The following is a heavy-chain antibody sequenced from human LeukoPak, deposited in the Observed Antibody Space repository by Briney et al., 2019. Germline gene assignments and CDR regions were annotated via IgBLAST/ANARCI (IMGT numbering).Heavy chain of an antibody. Sequence: GGSLRLSCATSGLSFSSTWMTWVRQAPGKGLECVANIKPDGSQKYYLDSVKGRFTVSRDNAKNSLYLHMNSLRVEDTAIYFCASDLNGAGGWGQGTLVTVSS. CDR2: IKPDGSQK. CDR1: GLSFSSTW. CDR3: ASDLNGAGG. V-gene: IGHV3-7*01. D-gene: IGHD4/OR15-4a*01. J-gene: IGHJ4*02.